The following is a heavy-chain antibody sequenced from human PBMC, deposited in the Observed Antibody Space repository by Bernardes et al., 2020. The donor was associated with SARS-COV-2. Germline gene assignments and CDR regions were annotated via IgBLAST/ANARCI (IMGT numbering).Heavy chain of an antibody. Sequence: ASVKVCCKASGYTFSSYAINWVRQAPSQGLEWMGWINTNTGNPTYAQDFRGRFVFSLDTSVSTAYLQISSLKAEDTAVYFCARGDYYDDTTYYYVFDYWGQGTLVTVSS. D-gene: IGHD3-22*01. CDR2: INTNTGNP. J-gene: IGHJ4*02. CDR3: ARGDYYDDTTYYYVFDY. V-gene: IGHV7-4-1*02. CDR1: GYTFSSYA.